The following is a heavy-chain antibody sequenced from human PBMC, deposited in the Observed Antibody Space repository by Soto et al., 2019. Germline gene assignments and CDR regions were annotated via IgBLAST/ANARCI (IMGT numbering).Heavy chain of an antibody. Sequence: ASVKVSCKASGYTLTSYGISCVRQAPGQGLEWMGWISAYNGNTNYAQKLQGRVTMTTDTSTSTAYMELRSLRSDDTAVYYCASPSYDILTGYSGDDAFDIWGQGTMVTVSS. J-gene: IGHJ3*02. CDR2: ISAYNGNT. CDR3: ASPSYDILTGYSGDDAFDI. D-gene: IGHD3-9*01. V-gene: IGHV1-18*01. CDR1: GYTLTSYG.